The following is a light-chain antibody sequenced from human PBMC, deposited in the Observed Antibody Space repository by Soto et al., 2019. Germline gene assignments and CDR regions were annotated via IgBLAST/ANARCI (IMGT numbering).Light chain of an antibody. J-gene: IGLJ2*01. V-gene: IGLV2-14*01. CDR2: DVN. CDR3: SSYTSSSVVI. Sequence: ALTQPASVSGSPGQSITISCTGTSSDVGGYNYVSWYQQHPDKAPKLMIYDVNNRPSGVSNRFSASKSGNTASLTISGLQAEDEADYYCSSYTSSSVVIFGGGTKVTVL. CDR1: SSDVGGYNY.